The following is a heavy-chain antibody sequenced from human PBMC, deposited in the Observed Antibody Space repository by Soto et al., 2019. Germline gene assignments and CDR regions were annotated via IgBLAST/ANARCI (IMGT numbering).Heavy chain of an antibody. CDR3: ARDWYDYYYYYYMDV. CDR1: GFTFSSYW. V-gene: IGHV3-7*01. CDR2: IKQDGSEK. D-gene: IGHD1-20*01. J-gene: IGHJ6*03. Sequence: GGSLRLSCAASGFTFSSYWMSWVRQAPGKGLEWVANIKQDGSEKYYVDSVKGRFTISRDNAKNSLYLQMNSLRAEDTAVYYCARDWYDYYYYYYMDVWGKGTTVTVSS.